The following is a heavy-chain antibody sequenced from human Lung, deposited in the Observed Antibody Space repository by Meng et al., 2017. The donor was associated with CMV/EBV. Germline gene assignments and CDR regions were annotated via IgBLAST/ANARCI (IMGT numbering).Heavy chain of an antibody. CDR1: GFTFSSYS. CDR2: ISSSSSYI. D-gene: IGHD6-6*01. J-gene: IGHJ6*02. V-gene: IGHV3-21*01. CDR3: ARDSSSSYYYYYYYYGMDV. Sequence: SCAASGFTFSSYSMNWVRQAPGKGLEWVSSISSSSSYIYYADSVKGRFTISRDNAKNSLYLQMNSLRAEDTAVYYCARDSSSSYYYYYYYYGMDVWGQGTXVTVSS.